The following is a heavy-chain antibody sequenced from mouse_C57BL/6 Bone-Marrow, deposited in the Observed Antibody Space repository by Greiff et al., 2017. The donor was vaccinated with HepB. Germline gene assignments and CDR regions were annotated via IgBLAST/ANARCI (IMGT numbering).Heavy chain of an antibody. CDR1: GYTFTNYW. Sequence: QVQLKESGAELVRPGTSVKMSCKASGYTFTNYWTGWAKQRPGHGLEWIGDIYPGGGYTNYNEKFKGKATLTADKSSSTAYMQFSSLTSEDSAIYYCAREPYGYAMDYWGQGTSVTVSS. J-gene: IGHJ4*01. D-gene: IGHD1-1*02. CDR3: AREPYGYAMDY. V-gene: IGHV1-63*01. CDR2: IYPGGGYT.